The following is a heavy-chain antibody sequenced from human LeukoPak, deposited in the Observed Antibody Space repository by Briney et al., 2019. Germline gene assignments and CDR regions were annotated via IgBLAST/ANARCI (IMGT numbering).Heavy chain of an antibody. J-gene: IGHJ4*02. D-gene: IGHD2-2*01. Sequence: SETLSLTCTVSGGSISSSYWSWIRQPPGKGLEWIGYIYYSGNTNYNPSLKSRVTISVDTSKNQFSLKVSSVTAADTAVYYCARSPTKRVPEDYWGQGTLVTVSS. CDR1: GGSISSSY. CDR3: ARSPTKRVPEDY. V-gene: IGHV4-59*12. CDR2: IYYSGNT.